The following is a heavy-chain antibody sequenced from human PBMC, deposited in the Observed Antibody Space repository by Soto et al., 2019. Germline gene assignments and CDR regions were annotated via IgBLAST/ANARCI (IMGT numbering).Heavy chain of an antibody. D-gene: IGHD2-8*01. Sequence: QVQLVQAGAEVKKPGAAVTVSFTASGYTFTHYALHWVRHGPGQKLEWMGFINAGSGNTKYSQTFQGRPTFTKDTSASTDDMDLSSLGIEDTAIYYCEKGLGADGAWGQGTLVTVSS. CDR2: INAGSGNT. J-gene: IGHJ1*01. V-gene: IGHV1-3*01. CDR3: EKGLGADGA. CDR1: GYTFTHYA.